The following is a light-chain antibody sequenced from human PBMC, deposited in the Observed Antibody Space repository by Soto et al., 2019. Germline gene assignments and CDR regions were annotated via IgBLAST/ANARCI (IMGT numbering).Light chain of an antibody. Sequence: DIQMTQSPSSLSASVGDRVTITCQASQDISNYLSWYQQRPGKAPKLLIYDASHLETGVPSRFSGSGSGTDFTLTISRLQPEDIGTYYCQRYENLLALTFGGGTKVDIK. V-gene: IGKV1-33*01. CDR2: DAS. CDR3: QRYENLLALT. CDR1: QDISNY. J-gene: IGKJ4*01.